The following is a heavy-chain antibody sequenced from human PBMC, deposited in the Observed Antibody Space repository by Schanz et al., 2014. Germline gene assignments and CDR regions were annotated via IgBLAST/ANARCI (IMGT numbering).Heavy chain of an antibody. Sequence: QLQLQESGPGLVKPSETLSLICSVSGGSINSNSYYWGWIRQPPGKGLEWIGNVFYTGTTYTNPSLRGRLTLPVDTSNNQSPPKLTPVTAADTAVYFCARHGPLAGIPLDYWGRGTLVTVSS. CDR3: ARHGPLAGIPLDY. V-gene: IGHV4-39*01. J-gene: IGHJ4*02. CDR1: GGSINSNSYY. CDR2: VFYTGTT. D-gene: IGHD6-19*01.